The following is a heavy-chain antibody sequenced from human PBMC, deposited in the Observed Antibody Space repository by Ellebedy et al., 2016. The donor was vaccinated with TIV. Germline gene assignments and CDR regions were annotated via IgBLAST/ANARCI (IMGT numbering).Heavy chain of an antibody. CDR1: GFTFYKYE. J-gene: IGHJ4*02. D-gene: IGHD6-13*01. V-gene: IGHV3-23*01. CDR2: ISGSGGNT. CDR3: AFWAGSSSWNGPLDY. Sequence: GESLKISCAASGFTFYKYEMSWSRQVQGRGLEWVSGISGSGGNTFFADFVKGRFTISRDNSKNTLYLQMNSLRAEDTAVYYCAFWAGSSSWNGPLDYWGPGTLVTVS.